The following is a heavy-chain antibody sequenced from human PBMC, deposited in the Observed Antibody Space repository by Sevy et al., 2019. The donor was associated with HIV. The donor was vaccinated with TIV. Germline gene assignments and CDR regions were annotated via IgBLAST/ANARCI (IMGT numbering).Heavy chain of an antibody. CDR3: ARADPIVVVPAAKGGWFDP. J-gene: IGHJ5*02. CDR1: GYSISSGYY. Sequence: SETLSLTCAVSGYSISSGYYWGWIRQPPGKGLEWIGSIYHSGSTYYNPSLKSRVTISVDTSKNQSSLKLSSVTAADTAVYYCARADPIVVVPAAKGGWFDPWGQGTLVTVSS. V-gene: IGHV4-38-2*01. D-gene: IGHD2-2*01. CDR2: IYHSGST.